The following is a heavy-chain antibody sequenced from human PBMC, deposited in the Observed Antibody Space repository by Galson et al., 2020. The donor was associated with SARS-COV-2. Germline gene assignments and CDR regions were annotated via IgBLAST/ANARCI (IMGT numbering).Heavy chain of an antibody. D-gene: IGHD6-19*01. Sequence: SESLSLTCAVYGGSFSGYYWSWIRQPPGKGLEWIGEINHSGSTNYNPSLKSRVTISVDTSKNQFSLKLSSVTAADTAVYYCARGISSGWYGYWGQGTLVTVSS. CDR3: ARGISSGWYGY. V-gene: IGHV4-34*01. J-gene: IGHJ4*02. CDR1: GGSFSGYY. CDR2: INHSGST.